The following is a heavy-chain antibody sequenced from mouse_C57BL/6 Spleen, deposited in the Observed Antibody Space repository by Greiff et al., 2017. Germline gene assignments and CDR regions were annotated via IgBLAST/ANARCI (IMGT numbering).Heavy chain of an antibody. J-gene: IGHJ3*01. CDR3: ANPGTGLAY. Sequence: VQLQQSGPELVKPGASVKISCKASGYAFSSSWMNWVKQRPGKGLEWIGRLYPGDGDTNYNGKFKGKATLTADKSSSTAYMQLSGLTSEDYAVYFCANPGTGLAYWGQGTLVTVSA. D-gene: IGHD4-1*01. CDR2: LYPGDGDT. CDR1: GYAFSSSW. V-gene: IGHV1-82*01.